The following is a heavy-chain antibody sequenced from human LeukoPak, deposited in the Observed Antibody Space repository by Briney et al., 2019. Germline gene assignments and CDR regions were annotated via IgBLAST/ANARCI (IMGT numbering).Heavy chain of an antibody. J-gene: IGHJ4*02. CDR2: IKQDGSEK. CDR1: GFTIGDYW. CDR3: ARTPVVAAVQLDY. D-gene: IGHD2-15*01. Sequence: GGSLRLSCAASGFTIGDYWMSWVRQAPGKGLEWVANIKQDGSEKYYVDSVKGRFTISRDNAKNSLYLQMNSLRAEDTAVYYCARTPVVAAVQLDYWGQGTLVTVSS. V-gene: IGHV3-7*01.